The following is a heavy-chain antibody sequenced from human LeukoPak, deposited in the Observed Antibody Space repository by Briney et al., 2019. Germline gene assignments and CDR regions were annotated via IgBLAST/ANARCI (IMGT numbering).Heavy chain of an antibody. Sequence: GGSLRLSCAASGFTFSSYAMSWVRQAPGKGLEWVSAISGSGGSTYHADSVKGRFTISRDNSKNTLYLQMNSLRAEDTAVYYCAKVKSGIAAAGTYDYWGQGTLVTVSS. CDR2: ISGSGGST. CDR3: AKVKSGIAAAGTYDY. CDR1: GFTFSSYA. D-gene: IGHD6-13*01. V-gene: IGHV3-23*01. J-gene: IGHJ4*02.